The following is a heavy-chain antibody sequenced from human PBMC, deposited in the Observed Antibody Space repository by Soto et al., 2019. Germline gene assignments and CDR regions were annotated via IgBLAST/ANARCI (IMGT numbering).Heavy chain of an antibody. J-gene: IGHJ1*01. D-gene: IGHD2-15*01. V-gene: IGHV1-46*01. Sequence: ASVKVSCKASGYLFTAYSMHWVRLAPGQGLEWMGVVNPSGGSTKYAQNFQGRVTMTRDTSTTTIYMELSSLRSDDTAIYYCAREENCSGGTCYSEYFHRWGQGTLVAVSS. CDR1: GYLFTAYS. CDR2: VNPSGGST. CDR3: AREENCSGGTCYSEYFHR.